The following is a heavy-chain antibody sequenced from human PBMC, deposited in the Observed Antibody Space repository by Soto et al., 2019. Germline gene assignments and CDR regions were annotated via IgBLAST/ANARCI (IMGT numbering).Heavy chain of an antibody. CDR2: ISYDGSNK. J-gene: IGHJ6*02. D-gene: IGHD6-19*01. CDR1: GFTFSSYG. Sequence: QVQLVESGGGVVQPGRSPRLSCAASGFTFSSYGMHWVRQAPGKGLEWVAVISYDGSNKYYADSVKGRFTISRDNSKNTLYLQMNSLRAEDTAVYYCAKDLRWLVRYYGMDVWGQGTTVTVSS. V-gene: IGHV3-30*18. CDR3: AKDLRWLVRYYGMDV.